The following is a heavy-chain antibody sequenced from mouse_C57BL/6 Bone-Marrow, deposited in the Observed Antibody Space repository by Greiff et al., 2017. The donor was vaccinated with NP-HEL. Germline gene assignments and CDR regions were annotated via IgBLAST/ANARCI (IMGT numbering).Heavy chain of an antibody. J-gene: IGHJ2*01. V-gene: IGHV1-54*01. Sequence: QVQLKESGAELVRPGTSVKVSCKASGYAFTNYLIEWVKQRPGQGLEWIGVINPGSGGTNYNEKFKGKATLTADKSSSTAYMQLSSLTSEDSAVYFCARKEGGNFIYWGQGTTLTVSS. D-gene: IGHD2-1*01. CDR2: INPGSGGT. CDR3: ARKEGGNFIY. CDR1: GYAFTNYL.